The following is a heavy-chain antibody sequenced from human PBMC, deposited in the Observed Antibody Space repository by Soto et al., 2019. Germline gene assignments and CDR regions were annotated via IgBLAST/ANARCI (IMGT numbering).Heavy chain of an antibody. J-gene: IGHJ3*02. CDR1: GGSISSGGYY. CDR3: ARASYSSADAFDI. Sequence: SETLSLTCTVSGGSISSGGYYWSWIRQHPGKGLEWIGYIYYSGSTYYNPSLKSRVTISVDTSKNQFSLKLSSVTAADTAVYYCARASYSSADAFDIWGQGTMVTVSS. V-gene: IGHV4-31*03. CDR2: IYYSGST. D-gene: IGHD2-15*01.